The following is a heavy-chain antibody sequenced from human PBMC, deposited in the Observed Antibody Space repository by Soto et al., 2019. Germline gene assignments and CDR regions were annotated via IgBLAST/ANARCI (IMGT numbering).Heavy chain of an antibody. CDR3: ARHWILLWFGELLQFDP. J-gene: IGHJ5*02. CDR2: IYYSGST. V-gene: IGHV4-39*01. D-gene: IGHD3-10*01. CDR1: GGSISSSSYY. Sequence: QLLESGPGLVKPSETLSLTCTVSGGSISSSSYYWGWIRQPPGKGLEWIGSIYYSGSTYYNPSLKSRVTISVDTSKNQFSLKLSSVTAADTAVYYCARHWILLWFGELLQFDPWGQGTLVTVSS.